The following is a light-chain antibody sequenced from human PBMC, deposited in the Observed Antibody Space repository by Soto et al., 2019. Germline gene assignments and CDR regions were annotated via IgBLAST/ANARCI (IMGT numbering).Light chain of an antibody. Sequence: QCVLTQPPSTSGTPGQRVTISCSGSSEYIGSNHVYWYQQFPGMAPKLLMYRSDQRPTGVPDRFSGSKSGTSASLAISGLRSDDEADYYCSARDDSLSGVVFGGGTKLTVL. CDR3: SARDDSLSGVV. J-gene: IGLJ2*01. CDR1: SEYIGSNH. V-gene: IGLV1-47*01. CDR2: RSD.